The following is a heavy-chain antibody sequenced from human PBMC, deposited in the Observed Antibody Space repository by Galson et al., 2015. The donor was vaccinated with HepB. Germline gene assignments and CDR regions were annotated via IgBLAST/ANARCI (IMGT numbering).Heavy chain of an antibody. V-gene: IGHV3-15*01. CDR2: IKSKTDGGTT. CDR1: GFTFSNAW. CDR3: TTDPYPSYYYDSSGYPIPVDAFDI. Sequence: SLRLSCAASGFTFSNAWMSWVRQAPGKGLEWVGRIKSKTDGGTTDYAAPVTGRFTISIDDSKNTLYLQMNSLKTEDTAVYYCTTDPYPSYYYDSSGYPIPVDAFDIWGQGTMVTVSS. J-gene: IGHJ3*02. D-gene: IGHD3-22*01.